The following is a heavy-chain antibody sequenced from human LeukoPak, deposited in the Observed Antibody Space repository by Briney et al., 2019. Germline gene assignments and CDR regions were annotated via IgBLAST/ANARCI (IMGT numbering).Heavy chain of an antibody. CDR3: ATSYDMGWLIGY. J-gene: IGHJ4*02. V-gene: IGHV3-7*03. D-gene: IGHD3/OR15-3a*01. CDR2: IKQDGSEK. Sequence: PGGSLRLSCAASGFTFGDTWMNWVRQAPGQGPEWVANIKQDGSEKFYVASVKGRFTISRDNAKNSLYLQMNSLRADDTALYYCATSYDMGWLIGYWGQGTLVTVSS. CDR1: GFTFGDTW.